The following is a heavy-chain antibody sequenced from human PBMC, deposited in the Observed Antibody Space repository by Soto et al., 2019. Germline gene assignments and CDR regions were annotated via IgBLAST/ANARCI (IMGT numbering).Heavy chain of an antibody. CDR2: IWYDGGNK. D-gene: IGHD3-16*01. CDR1: RFTFSNYG. J-gene: IGHJ4*02. CDR3: ARDGDVNTGFGKDY. V-gene: IGHV3-33*01. Sequence: GGSLRLSCAASRFTFSNYGMHWVRQAPGKGLEWVAFIWYDGGNKYYAESVKGRFTISRDNSKNTLYLQMNSLRAEDTAVYYCARDGDVNTGFGKDYWGQGTLVTVSS.